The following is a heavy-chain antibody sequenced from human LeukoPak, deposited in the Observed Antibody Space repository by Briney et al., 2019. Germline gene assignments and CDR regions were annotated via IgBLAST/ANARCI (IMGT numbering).Heavy chain of an antibody. J-gene: IGHJ4*02. CDR1: GFSFNKYG. Sequence: GASVKVSCKASGFSFNKYGFSWVRQAPGQGPEWLGWISAYDGRTNYAQNLQGRLTLTTDTSTTTAYMELRSLTSDDTAVYYCARDPSNTAGRYIYFDYWGQGTLVTVSS. V-gene: IGHV1-18*01. D-gene: IGHD6-19*01. CDR3: ARDPSNTAGRYIYFDY. CDR2: ISAYDGRT.